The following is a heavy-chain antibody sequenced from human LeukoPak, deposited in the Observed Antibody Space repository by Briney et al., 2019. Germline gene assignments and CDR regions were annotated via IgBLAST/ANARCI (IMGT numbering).Heavy chain of an antibody. CDR2: INLDGSER. D-gene: IGHD6-13*01. CDR1: GFTFSGHS. CDR3: GRVIAGAIDY. V-gene: IGHV3-7*01. J-gene: IGHJ4*02. Sequence: PGGSLRLSCAASGFTFSGHSMTWVRQAPGKGLEWVANINLDGSERSYVDFVKGRFTISRDNADNSMYLQMNSLRAEDTAVYYCGRVIAGAIDYWGQGTLVTVSS.